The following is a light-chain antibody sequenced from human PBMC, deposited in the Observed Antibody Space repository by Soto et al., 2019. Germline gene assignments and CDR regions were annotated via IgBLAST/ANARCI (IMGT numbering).Light chain of an antibody. CDR3: SSYTSSSTLEVV. CDR2: EVS. V-gene: IGLV2-14*01. J-gene: IGLJ2*01. Sequence: SVLTQPASVSGSPGQSITISCTGTSSDVGNYNYVSWYQQHPGKAPKLIIYEVSNRPSGVSSRFSGSKSGNTASLTISGLQAEDEADYYCSSYTSSSTLEVVFGGGTKLTVL. CDR1: SSDVGNYNY.